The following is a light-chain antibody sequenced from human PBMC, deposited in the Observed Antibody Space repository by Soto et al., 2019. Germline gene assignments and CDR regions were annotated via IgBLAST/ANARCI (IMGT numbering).Light chain of an antibody. CDR3: QQFIDGWT. V-gene: IGKV1-5*01. CDR1: QSINNR. Sequence: IQMTQSPSTLSASMGDRVTITCRASQSINNRLAWYQQMPGKAPNLLIYDASSLESGVPSRFRGSGSETEFTLTISGLQPDDFATYYCQQFIDGWTFGQGTKVDIK. J-gene: IGKJ1*01. CDR2: DAS.